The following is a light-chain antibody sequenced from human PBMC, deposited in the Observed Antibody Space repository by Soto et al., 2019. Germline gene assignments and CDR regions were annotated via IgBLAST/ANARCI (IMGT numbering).Light chain of an antibody. CDR2: EVN. CDR3: KSYTGLNNWV. V-gene: IGLV2-8*01. CDR1: SSDVGGQNY. J-gene: IGLJ3*02. Sequence: QSALTQPPSASGSPGQSVTISCTGTSSDVGGQNYVSWYQQHPGKAPKVMIYEVNKRPSGVPGRFSGSKSGNTASLTISGLQDEDEGDYYCKSYTGLNNWVFGGGTKLTVL.